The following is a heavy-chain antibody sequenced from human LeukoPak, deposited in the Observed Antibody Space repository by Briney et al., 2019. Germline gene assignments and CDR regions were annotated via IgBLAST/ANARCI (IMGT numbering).Heavy chain of an antibody. CDR3: ARDPMVRGIYGVDV. V-gene: IGHV4-31*03. D-gene: IGHD3-10*01. CDR1: GGSISSSNYF. J-gene: IGHJ6*02. CDR2: IYYSGST. Sequence: SETLSLTCTVSGGSISSSNYFWGWIRQPPGKGLEWIGYIYYSGSTYYNPSLKSRVTISVDTSKNQFSLKLSSVTAADTAVYYCARDPMVRGIYGVDVWGQGTTVTVSS.